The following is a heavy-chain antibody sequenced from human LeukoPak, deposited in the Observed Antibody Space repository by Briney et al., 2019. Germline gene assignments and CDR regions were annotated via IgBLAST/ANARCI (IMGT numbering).Heavy chain of an antibody. J-gene: IGHJ4*02. CDR1: GYTFTGYY. CDR2: IIPIFGTA. V-gene: IGHV1-69*13. CDR3: ARVSNPNIVVVIATEPPIE. Sequence: GASVKVSCKASGYTFTGYYMHWVRQAPGQGLEWMGGIIPIFGTANYAQKFQGRVTITADESTSTAYMELSSLRSEDTAVYYCARVSNPNIVVVIATEPPIEWGQGTLVTVSS. D-gene: IGHD2-21*01.